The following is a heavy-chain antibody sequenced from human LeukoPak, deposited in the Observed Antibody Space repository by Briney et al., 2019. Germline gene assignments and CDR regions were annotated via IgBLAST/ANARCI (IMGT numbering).Heavy chain of an antibody. V-gene: IGHV3-9*01. Sequence: GGSLRLSCAASGFTFDDYTMHWVRQAPGKGLEWVSGISWNSGSIGYADSVKGRFTISRDNAKNSLYLQMNSLRAEDTALYYCAKDSLNEQQMGNNWFDPWGQGTLVTVSS. CDR3: AKDSLNEQQMGNNWFDP. D-gene: IGHD6-13*01. J-gene: IGHJ5*02. CDR2: ISWNSGSI. CDR1: GFTFDDYT.